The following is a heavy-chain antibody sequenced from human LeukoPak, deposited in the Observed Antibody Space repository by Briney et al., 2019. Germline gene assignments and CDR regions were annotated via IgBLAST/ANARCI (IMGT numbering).Heavy chain of an antibody. CDR2: IRSKAYGGTT. CDR1: GFTFSSYS. D-gene: IGHD3-22*01. Sequence: GGSLRLSCAASGFTFSSYSMNWVRQAPGKGLEWVGFIRSKAYGGTTEYAASVKGRFTISRDDSKSIAYLQMNSLKTEDTAVYYCTRIRDYYDSSGYYSPHIDYWGQGTLVTVSS. J-gene: IGHJ4*02. CDR3: TRIRDYYDSSGYYSPHIDY. V-gene: IGHV3-49*04.